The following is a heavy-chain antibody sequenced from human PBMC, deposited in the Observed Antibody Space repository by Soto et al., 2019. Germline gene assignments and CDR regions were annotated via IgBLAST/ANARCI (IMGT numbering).Heavy chain of an antibody. D-gene: IGHD3-22*01. V-gene: IGHV3-23*01. J-gene: IGHJ4*02. Sequence: GGSLRLSCAASGFTFSNCAMGWVRQAPGRGLEWVSGISGSGGSTYYADSVKGRFTISRDNSKNTLYLQTNSLRVEDTAVYYYAKDWYDSSGYCYDSWGQGTLVTVSS. CDR1: GFTFSNCA. CDR3: AKDWYDSSGYCYDS. CDR2: ISGSGGST.